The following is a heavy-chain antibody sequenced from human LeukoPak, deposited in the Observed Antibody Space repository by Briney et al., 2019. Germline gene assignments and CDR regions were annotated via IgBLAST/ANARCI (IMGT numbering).Heavy chain of an antibody. CDR3: ASPGYSSSWSPQS. J-gene: IGHJ5*02. V-gene: IGHV1-69*04. CDR1: GGTFSSYA. Sequence: SVKVSCKASGGTFSSYAISWVRQAPGQGLEWMGRIIPILGIANYAQKFQGRVTITADKSTSTAYMELSSPRSEDTAVYYCASPGYSSSWSPQSWGQGTLVTVSS. CDR2: IIPILGIA. D-gene: IGHD6-13*01.